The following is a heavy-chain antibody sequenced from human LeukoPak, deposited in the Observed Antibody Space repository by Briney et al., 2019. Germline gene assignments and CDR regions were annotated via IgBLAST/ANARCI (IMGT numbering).Heavy chain of an antibody. CDR2: ISSSGSTI. Sequence: GGSLRLSCAASGFTFSSYEMNWVRQAPGKGLELVSYISSSGSTIYYADSVKGRFTISRDNAKNSLYLQMNSLRAEDTAVYYCARAGYFDWLLPYYYYYYGMDVWGQGTTVTVSS. CDR1: GFTFSSYE. V-gene: IGHV3-48*03. D-gene: IGHD3-9*01. J-gene: IGHJ6*02. CDR3: ARAGYFDWLLPYYYYYYGMDV.